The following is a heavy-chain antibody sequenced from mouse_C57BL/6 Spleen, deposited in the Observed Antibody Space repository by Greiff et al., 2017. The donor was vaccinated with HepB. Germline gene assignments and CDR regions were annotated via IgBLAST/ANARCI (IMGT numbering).Heavy chain of an antibody. CDR3: ARRKLELGNAMDY. CDR1: GYTFTSYW. D-gene: IGHD4-1*01. J-gene: IGHJ4*01. CDR2: IDPSDSYT. V-gene: IGHV1-69*01. Sequence: QVQLQQPGAELVMPGASVKLSCKASGYTFTSYWMHWVKQRPGQGLEWIGEIDPSDSYTNYNQKFKGKSTLTVDKSSSTAYMQLSSLTSEDSAVYYCARRKLELGNAMDYWGQGTSVTVSS.